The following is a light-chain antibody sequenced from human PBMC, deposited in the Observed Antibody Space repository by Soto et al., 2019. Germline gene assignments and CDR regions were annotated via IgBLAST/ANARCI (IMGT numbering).Light chain of an antibody. CDR3: QHYNDLPLT. CDR2: DAS. Sequence: EIVMTQSPATLSLSPGERATLSCRASQSVSSNLACYQQKPGQAPRLLISDASTRATGIPGKFSGSGPGTEFTLTITSLQAEDVAVYYCQHYNDLPLTFGQGTKVEIK. CDR1: QSVSSN. J-gene: IGKJ1*01. V-gene: IGKV3-15*01.